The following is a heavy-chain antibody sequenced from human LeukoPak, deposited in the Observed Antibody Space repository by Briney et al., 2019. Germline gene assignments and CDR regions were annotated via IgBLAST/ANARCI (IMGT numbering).Heavy chain of an antibody. Sequence: PSETLSLTCGVSGTSFTSYYWSWIRQTPGKRLEWIGEVNHSGYTNVNPSLKSRVTISVDTSKNQFSLMMTSVTAADTAVYFCARMTTGHDYWGQGTLVTVSS. CDR2: VNHSGYT. V-gene: IGHV4-34*01. D-gene: IGHD4-17*01. J-gene: IGHJ4*02. CDR1: GTSFTSYY. CDR3: ARMTTGHDY.